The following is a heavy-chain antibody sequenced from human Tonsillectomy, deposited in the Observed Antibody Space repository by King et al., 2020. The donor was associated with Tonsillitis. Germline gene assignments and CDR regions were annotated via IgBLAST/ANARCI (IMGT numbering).Heavy chain of an antibody. CDR3: AKGLYDYGSGTYYRRRDAFDI. CDR2: ISFDGSNI. V-gene: IGHV3-30*18. Sequence: VQLVESGGGVVQPGRSLRLSCAASGFTFSGFGMYWVRQAPGKGLEWVSFISFDGSNIDYADSVKGRFTISRDSSNNTLYLQMESLRAEDTAVYYCAKGLYDYGSGTYYRRRDAFDIWGQGTMVTVAS. J-gene: IGHJ3*02. D-gene: IGHD3-10*01. CDR1: GFTFSGFG.